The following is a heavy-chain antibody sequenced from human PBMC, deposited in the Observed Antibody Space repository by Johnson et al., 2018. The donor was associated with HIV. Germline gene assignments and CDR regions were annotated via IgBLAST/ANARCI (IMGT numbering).Heavy chain of an antibody. CDR2: LFSGGTT. CDR1: GFTISSNY. J-gene: IGHJ3*02. D-gene: IGHD5-24*01. V-gene: IGHV3-66*01. Sequence: VQLVESGGGLVKPGGSLKLSCAASGFTISSNYMSWVRQAPGKGLEWVSVLFSGGTTYYADYVKGRFTISRDNSKNTLYLQMNSLRAEDTAVYYCARACRDGYTCDAFDIWGQGTMVTVSS. CDR3: ARACRDGYTCDAFDI.